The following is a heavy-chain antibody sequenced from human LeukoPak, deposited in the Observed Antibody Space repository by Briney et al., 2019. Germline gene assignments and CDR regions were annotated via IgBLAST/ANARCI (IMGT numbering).Heavy chain of an antibody. CDR2: INHSGST. CDR1: GGSFSGYY. CDR3: ARCRSFPLRGGPRGYFDY. V-gene: IGHV4-34*01. D-gene: IGHD3-10*01. Sequence: SETLPLTCAVYGGSFSGYYWSWIRQPPGKGLEWIGQINHSGSTNYNPSLKSRVTISVDTSKNQFSLKLSSVTAADTAVYYRARCRSFPLRGGPRGYFDYWGQGTLVTVSS. J-gene: IGHJ4*02.